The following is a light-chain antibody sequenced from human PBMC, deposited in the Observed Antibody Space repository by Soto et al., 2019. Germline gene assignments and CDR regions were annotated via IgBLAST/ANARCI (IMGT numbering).Light chain of an antibody. V-gene: IGLV2-14*01. CDR2: DVS. CDR1: SSDVVGYNY. Sequence: QSVLTQPASVSGSPGQSITISCTGTSSDVVGYNYVSWYQQHPGKAPKFMIYDVSNRPSGVSNRFSGSKSGNTASLTISGLQAEDEADYYCSQYTPSNTRQLVFGTGTKVTVL. J-gene: IGLJ1*01. CDR3: SQYTPSNTRQLV.